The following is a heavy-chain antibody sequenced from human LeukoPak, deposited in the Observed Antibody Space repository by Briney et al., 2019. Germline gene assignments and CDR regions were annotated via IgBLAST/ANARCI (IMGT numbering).Heavy chain of an antibody. V-gene: IGHV4-59*01. CDR3: ARGWRFLEWLLEH. CDR2: IYYSGST. J-gene: IGHJ4*02. Sequence: SETLSLTCTVSGGSISSYYWSWIRQPPGKGLEWIGYIYYSGSTNYNPSLKSRVTISVDTSKNQFSLKLSSVSAADTAVYYCARGWRFLEWLLEHWGQGTLVTVSS. CDR1: GGSISSYY. D-gene: IGHD3-3*01.